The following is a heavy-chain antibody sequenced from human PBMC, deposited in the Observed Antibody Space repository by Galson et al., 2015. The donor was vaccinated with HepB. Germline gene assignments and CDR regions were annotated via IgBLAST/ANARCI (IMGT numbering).Heavy chain of an antibody. J-gene: IGHJ4*02. CDR2: IIPILGIA. CDR1: GGTFSSYT. D-gene: IGHD3-22*01. V-gene: IGHV1-69*04. CDR3: ARDRYYDTDTPPNFDY. Sequence: SVKVSCKASGGTFSSYTISWVRQAPGQGLEWMGRIIPILGIANYAQKFQGRVTITADKSTSTAYMELSSLRSEDTAVYYCARDRYYDTDTPPNFDYWGQGTLVTVSS.